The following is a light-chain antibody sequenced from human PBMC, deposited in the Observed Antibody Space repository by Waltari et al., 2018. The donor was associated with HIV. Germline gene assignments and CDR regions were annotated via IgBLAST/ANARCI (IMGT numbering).Light chain of an antibody. CDR1: SSNIGSNY. V-gene: IGLV1-47*01. Sequence: QSVLTQSPSASGTPGQRVTISCSGSSSNIGSNYVYWYQHLPGTAPKLLIYMNNQRPSGVPDRFSGSKSGTSASLAISGLRSEDEADYYCAAWDASLSAWVFGGGTKLTVL. CDR3: AAWDASLSAWV. J-gene: IGLJ3*02. CDR2: MNN.